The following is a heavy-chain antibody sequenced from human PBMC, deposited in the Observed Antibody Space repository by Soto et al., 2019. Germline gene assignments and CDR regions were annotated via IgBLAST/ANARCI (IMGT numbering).Heavy chain of an antibody. CDR3: ASLSAPVDY. CDR2: IDSNGIMT. D-gene: IGHD6-13*01. V-gene: IGHV3-74*01. J-gene: IGHJ4*01. Sequence: GVSLRLSCAASGFTFSSYWMHWVRQVPGKGMEWVSKIDSNGIMTDYADSVKGRFSISRDNAKNSLYLQMDSLTVEDTAVYHCASLSAPVDYWGQGTLVTVSS. CDR1: GFTFSSYW.